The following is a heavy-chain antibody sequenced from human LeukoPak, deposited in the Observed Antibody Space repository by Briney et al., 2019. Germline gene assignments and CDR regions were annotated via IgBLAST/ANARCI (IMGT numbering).Heavy chain of an antibody. V-gene: IGHV4-61*02. CDR3: ARAGRYCSNTSCFDWFDP. CDR2: IYASEST. Sequence: SETLSLTCTVSGVSISSGSYYWSWIRQPAGKGLEWIGRIYASESTNYNPSLKSRVTISVETSKNTFSLKLSSVTAADTAVYYCARAGRYCSNTSCFDWFDPWGQGTLVTVSS. J-gene: IGHJ5*02. CDR1: GVSISSGSYY. D-gene: IGHD2-2*01.